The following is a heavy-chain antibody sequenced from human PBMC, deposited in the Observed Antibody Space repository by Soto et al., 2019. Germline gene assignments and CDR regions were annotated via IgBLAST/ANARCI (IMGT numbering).Heavy chain of an antibody. D-gene: IGHD3-22*01. Sequence: GASVKVSCKVSGYTLTELSMHWVRQAPGKGLEWMGGFDPEEGETIDAQKFQGRVTMTEDTSTDTAYMELSSLRSEDTAVYYCATARNYYDRSGYYPHSFDYWGQGTLVTVSS. CDR3: ATARNYYDRSGYYPHSFDY. J-gene: IGHJ4*02. CDR2: FDPEEGET. V-gene: IGHV1-24*01. CDR1: GYTLTELS.